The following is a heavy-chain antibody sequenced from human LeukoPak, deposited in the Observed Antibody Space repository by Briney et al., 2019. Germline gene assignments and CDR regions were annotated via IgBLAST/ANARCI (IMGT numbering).Heavy chain of an antibody. CDR2: ISSSSSYI. V-gene: IGHV3-21*01. CDR1: GFTFSSYS. Sequence: PGGSLRLSCAASGFTFSSYSMNWVRQAPGKGLEWVSSISSSSSYIYYADSVKGRFTISRDNAKNSLYLQMNSLRAEDTAVYYCASDPSPRFDPWGQGTLVTVSS. CDR3: ASDPSPRFDP. J-gene: IGHJ5*02.